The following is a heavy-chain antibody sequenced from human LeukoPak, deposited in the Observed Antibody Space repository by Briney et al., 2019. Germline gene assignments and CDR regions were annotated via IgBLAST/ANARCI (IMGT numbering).Heavy chain of an antibody. CDR1: GFTFSSYS. J-gene: IGHJ6*03. V-gene: IGHV3-48*01. CDR3: ASTDYESGSKYYYYYYMDV. Sequence: GGSLRLSCAASGFTFSSYSMNWVRQAPGKGLEWVSYISSSSSTIYYADSVKGRFTISRDNAKNSLYLQMNSLRAEDTAVYYCASTDYESGSKYYYYYYMDVWGKGTTVTVSS. D-gene: IGHD4-17*01. CDR2: ISSSSSTI.